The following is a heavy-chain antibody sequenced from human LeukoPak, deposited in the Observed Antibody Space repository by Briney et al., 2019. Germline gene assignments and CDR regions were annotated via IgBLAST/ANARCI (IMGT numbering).Heavy chain of an antibody. Sequence: PGGSLRLSCAASGFTFNSYAMYWVRQAPGKGQEWVAVISDDGNNKYYADSVKGRFTISRDNSKNTLYLQMNGLRAEDTAVYYCARERDVGYCSSTGCHAPDYWGQGTLVTVSS. CDR3: ARERDVGYCSSTGCHAPDY. CDR2: ISDDGNNK. V-gene: IGHV3-30-3*01. J-gene: IGHJ4*02. CDR1: GFTFNSYA. D-gene: IGHD2-2*01.